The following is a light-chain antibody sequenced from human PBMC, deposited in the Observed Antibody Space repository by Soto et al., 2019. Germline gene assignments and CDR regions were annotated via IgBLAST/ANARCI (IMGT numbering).Light chain of an antibody. J-gene: IGKJ5*01. CDR3: MQGTHWPIT. CDR1: QSLVHSDGIAY. Sequence: DVVMTQSPLSLPVTLGQPASISWRSNQSLVHSDGIAYFSWFQQRPGRSPRRLIYKVSNRDSGVPARFSGSGSGTDFALKISRVEAEDVGVYYCMQGTHWPITLGQGTRLEIK. CDR2: KVS. V-gene: IGKV2-30*02.